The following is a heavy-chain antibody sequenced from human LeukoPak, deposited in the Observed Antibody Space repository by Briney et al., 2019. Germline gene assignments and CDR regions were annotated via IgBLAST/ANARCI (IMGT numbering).Heavy chain of an antibody. D-gene: IGHD3-10*01. V-gene: IGHV3-53*01. Sequence: PGGSLRLSCAASGFTVSSNYMSWVRKAPGKGLDWVSVIYSGGSTYYADSVKGRFTISIDNSKNTLYLQMNSLRAEDTAVYYCASSMVRGVITAFDYWGQGTLVTVSS. CDR2: IYSGGST. J-gene: IGHJ4*02. CDR1: GFTVSSNY. CDR3: ASSMVRGVITAFDY.